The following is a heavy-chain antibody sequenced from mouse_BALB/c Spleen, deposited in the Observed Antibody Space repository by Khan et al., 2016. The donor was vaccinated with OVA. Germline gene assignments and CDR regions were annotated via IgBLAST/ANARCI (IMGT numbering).Heavy chain of an antibody. CDR1: GFTFSDYY. CDR2: ISDGGSST. CDR3: ARACYGGFAY. J-gene: IGHJ3*01. D-gene: IGHD1-1*02. V-gene: IGHV5-4*02. Sequence: EVELVESGGGLVKPGGSLKLSCAASGFTFSDYYMYWVRQTPEKRLEWVATISDGGSSTYYLDSVKGRFTISRDNAKNSLYLQMSSLKSEDTAIYYCARACYGGFAYWGQGTLVTVSA.